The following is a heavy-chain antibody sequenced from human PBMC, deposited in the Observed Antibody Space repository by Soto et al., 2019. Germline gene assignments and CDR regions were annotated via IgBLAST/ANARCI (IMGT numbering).Heavy chain of an antibody. D-gene: IGHD2-2*02. CDR1: GGSVSSDTHY. CDR3: ARFVRSCSGTTCYTRADV. CDR2: IYSSGST. J-gene: IGHJ6*02. Sequence: SETLSLTCTVSGGSVSSDTHYWSWIRQPAGKRLEWIGFIYSSGSTNYNPSLKSRVTMSVDTSKNQFSLKLRSVIVADTAVYHCARFVRSCSGTTCYTRADVWGQGTTVTVSS. V-gene: IGHV4-61*10.